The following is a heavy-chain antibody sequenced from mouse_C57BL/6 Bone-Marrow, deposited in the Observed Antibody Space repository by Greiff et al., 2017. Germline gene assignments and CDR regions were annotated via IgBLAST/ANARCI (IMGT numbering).Heavy chain of an antibody. CDR3: AGHLYAMDY. CDR2: ISNGGGST. J-gene: IGHJ4*01. Sequence: EVHLVESGGGLVQPGGSLKLSCAASGFTFSDYYMYWVRQTPEKRLEWVAYISNGGGSTYYPDTVKGRVTLSRDNAKNTLYLQMGRLKSEDTAMYYCAGHLYAMDYWGQGTSVTVSS. V-gene: IGHV5-12*01. CDR1: GFTFSDYY.